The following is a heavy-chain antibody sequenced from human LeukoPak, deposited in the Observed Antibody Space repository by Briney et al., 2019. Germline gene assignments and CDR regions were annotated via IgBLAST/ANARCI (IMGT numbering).Heavy chain of an antibody. CDR3: ARDRPYYYDSSGYPPLDY. D-gene: IGHD3-22*01. CDR2: ISSSSSYI. CDR1: GFTFSSYS. Sequence: GGSLRLSCAASGFTFSSYSMNWVRQAPGKGLEWVSSISSSSSYIYYADSVKGRFTISRDNAKNSLYLLMNSLRAEDTAVYYCARDRPYYYDSSGYPPLDYWGQGTLATVSS. V-gene: IGHV3-21*01. J-gene: IGHJ4*02.